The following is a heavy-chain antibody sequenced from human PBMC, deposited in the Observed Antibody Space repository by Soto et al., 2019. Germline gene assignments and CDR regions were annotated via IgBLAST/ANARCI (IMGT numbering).Heavy chain of an antibody. CDR2: ISGGGGGT. CDR1: GFNFSTYA. J-gene: IGHJ4*02. CDR3: AKFLCTTVTNFDY. V-gene: IGHV3-23*01. Sequence: EVQLLESGGGLVQPGGSLRLSCAASGFNFSTYAMGWVRQAPGKGLAWVSTISGGGGGTYYADSVKGRFTISRDNSKETLYLQMNSLRVEDTAVYFCAKFLCTTVTNFDYWGQGTLVSVSS. D-gene: IGHD2-8*01.